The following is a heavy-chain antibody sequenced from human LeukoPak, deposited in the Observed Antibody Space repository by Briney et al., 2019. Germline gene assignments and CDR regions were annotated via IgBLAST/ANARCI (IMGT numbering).Heavy chain of an antibody. D-gene: IGHD5-18*01. CDR2: IYYSGST. J-gene: IGHJ4*02. CDR1: VGAMSGYC. CDR3: ARVGYSFPGPPDY. Sequence: SEPLSRTCTGAVGAMSGYCWGWIRRPQGNGASGIGYIYYSGSTNYNPSLKSRLTISVDTSKNQSSLKPSSVAAADTAVYYWARVGYSFPGPPDYWGQGTLVTVSS. V-gene: IGHV4-59*01.